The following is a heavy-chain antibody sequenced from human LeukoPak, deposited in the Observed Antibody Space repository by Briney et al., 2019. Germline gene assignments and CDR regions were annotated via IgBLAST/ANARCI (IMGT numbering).Heavy chain of an antibody. CDR3: ARKKLVARGYFDY. Sequence: PSETLSLTCTVSGGSISSSGYYWDWIRQPPGKGLEWIGSINQSGKTYYEPSLKGRVTISVDTSKTQFSLELRTVTAADTAVYYCARKKLVARGYFDYWGQGALVTVSS. V-gene: IGHV4-39*01. CDR1: GGSISSSGYY. D-gene: IGHD1-1*01. J-gene: IGHJ4*02. CDR2: INQSGKT.